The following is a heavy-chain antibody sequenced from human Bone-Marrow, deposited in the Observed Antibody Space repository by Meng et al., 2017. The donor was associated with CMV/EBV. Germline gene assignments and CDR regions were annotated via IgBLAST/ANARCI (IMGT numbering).Heavy chain of an antibody. V-gene: IGHV3-30-3*01. D-gene: IGHD2-2*01. CDR2: ISYDGSNK. CDR1: GFTFSSYA. Sequence: GASLKISCAASGFTFSSYAMHWVRQAPGKGLEWVAVISYDGSNKYYADSVKGRFTISRDNSKNTLYLQMNSLRAEDTAVYYCARPKYQLLPNWFDPWGQGTLVTVSS. CDR3: ARPKYQLLPNWFDP. J-gene: IGHJ5*02.